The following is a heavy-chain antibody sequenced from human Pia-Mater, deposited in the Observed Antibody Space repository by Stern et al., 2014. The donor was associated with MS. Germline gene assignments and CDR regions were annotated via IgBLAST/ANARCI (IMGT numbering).Heavy chain of an antibody. CDR1: GGSISSYY. Sequence: QVQLQESGPGLVKPSETLSLTCTVSGGSISSYYWSWIRQPPGKGLEWIGYIYYSGSTNSNPSLKSRVTIPVDTSKNQFSLKLSSVTAADTAVYYCARGKGWFDPWGQGTLVTVSS. V-gene: IGHV4-59*01. CDR3: ARGKGWFDP. CDR2: IYYSGST. J-gene: IGHJ5*02.